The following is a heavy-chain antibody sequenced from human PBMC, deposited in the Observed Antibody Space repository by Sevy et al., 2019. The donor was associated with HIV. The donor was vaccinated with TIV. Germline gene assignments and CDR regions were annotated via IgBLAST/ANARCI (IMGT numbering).Heavy chain of an antibody. D-gene: IGHD3-10*01. CDR2: INQDGSKK. CDR3: ARVGIFEGSESHFRFIDY. J-gene: IGHJ4*02. Sequence: GGSLRLSCAASGFTFSTYWMTWVRQAPGKGLEWVANINQDGSKKNYVDSMKGRFTISRDNAKNSLYVQMNSLRAEDTAVYYCARVGIFEGSESHFRFIDYRGQGILVTVSS. CDR1: GFTFSTYW. V-gene: IGHV3-7*01.